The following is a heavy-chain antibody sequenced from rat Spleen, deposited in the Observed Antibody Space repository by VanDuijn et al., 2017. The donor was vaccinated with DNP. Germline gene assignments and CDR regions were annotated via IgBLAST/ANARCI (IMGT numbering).Heavy chain of an antibody. Sequence: EVQLVESGGGLVQPGRSLKLSCVASGFTLDTYWMYWVRQAPGKGLEWIASITSDGGSTFYPDSVRGRFTISRDNAENTVYLQMSSLRSEDTATYYCANFNYHYGTYWGQGVMVTVSS. CDR3: ANFNYHYGTY. V-gene: IGHV5-58*01. J-gene: IGHJ2*01. D-gene: IGHD1-12*02. CDR2: ITSDGGST. CDR1: GFTLDTYW.